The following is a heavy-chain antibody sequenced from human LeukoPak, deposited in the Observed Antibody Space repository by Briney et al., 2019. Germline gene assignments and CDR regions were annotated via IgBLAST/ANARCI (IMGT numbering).Heavy chain of an antibody. CDR3: AKGESFAFAT. CDR1: GFTFSSYA. D-gene: IGHD2-21*01. CDR2: ISGSGTTT. V-gene: IGHV3-23*01. Sequence: GGSLRLSCAASGFTFSSYALSWVRQAPGKGLEWVVAISGSGTTTYYADSVKGRFTISRDNSKNTLYLQMNSLRAEDTAVYYCAKGESFAFATWGQGTMVTVSS. J-gene: IGHJ3*02.